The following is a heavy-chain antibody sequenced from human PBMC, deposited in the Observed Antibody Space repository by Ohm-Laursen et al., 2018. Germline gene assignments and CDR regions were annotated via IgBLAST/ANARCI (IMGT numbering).Heavy chain of an antibody. CDR1: GYSFTSYW. CDR3: ARLPTRIAVAGNQVLLDY. J-gene: IGHJ4*02. Sequence: GESLRISCKGSGYSFTSYWIGWVRQMPGKGLEWMGIIYPGDSDTRYSPSFQGQVTISADKSISTAYLQWSSLKASDTAMYYCARLPTRIAVAGNQVLLDYWGQGTLVTVSS. CDR2: IYPGDSDT. D-gene: IGHD6-19*01. V-gene: IGHV5-51*01.